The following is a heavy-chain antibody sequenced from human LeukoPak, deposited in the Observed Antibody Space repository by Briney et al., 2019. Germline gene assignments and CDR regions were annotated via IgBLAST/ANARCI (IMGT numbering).Heavy chain of an antibody. CDR2: ISWNSGSI. D-gene: IGHD3-22*01. V-gene: IGHV3-9*01. Sequence: PGGSLRLSCAASGFTFDDYAMHWVRQAPGKGLEWVSGISWNSGSIGYADSVKGRFTISRDNAKNSLYLQMNSLRAEDTALYYCAKSYYYDTPAAFDIWGQGTMATVSS. CDR1: GFTFDDYA. J-gene: IGHJ3*02. CDR3: AKSYYYDTPAAFDI.